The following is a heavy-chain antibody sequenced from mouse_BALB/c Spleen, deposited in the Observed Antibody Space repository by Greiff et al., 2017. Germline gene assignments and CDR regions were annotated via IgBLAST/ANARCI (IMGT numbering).Heavy chain of an antibody. D-gene: IGHD3-1*01. Sequence: QDQLQQSGAELAKPGASVKMSCKASGYTFTSYWMHWVKQRPGQGLEWIGYINPSTGYTEYNQKFKDKATLTADKSSSTAYMQLSSLTSEDSAVYYCARWGSSAYWGQGTLVTVSA. J-gene: IGHJ3*01. CDR3: ARWGSSAY. CDR1: GYTFTSYW. CDR2: INPSTGYT. V-gene: IGHV1-7*01.